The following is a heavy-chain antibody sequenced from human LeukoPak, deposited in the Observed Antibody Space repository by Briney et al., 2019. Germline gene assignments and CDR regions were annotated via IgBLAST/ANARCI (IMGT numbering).Heavy chain of an antibody. J-gene: IGHJ4*02. Sequence: GESLRLSCAASGFTFSSYSMNWVRQAPGKGLEWVSYISSSSSTIYYADSVKGRFTISRDNAKNSLYLQMNSLRAEDTAVYYCAGRYCTSGVCSPFDYWGQGTLVTVSS. CDR1: GFTFSSYS. V-gene: IGHV3-48*04. D-gene: IGHD2-8*01. CDR2: ISSSSSTI. CDR3: AGRYCTSGVCSPFDY.